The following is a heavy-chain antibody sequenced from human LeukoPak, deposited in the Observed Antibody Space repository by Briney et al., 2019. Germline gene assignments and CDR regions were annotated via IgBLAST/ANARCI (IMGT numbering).Heavy chain of an antibody. J-gene: IGHJ4*02. CDR3: ARRSPVGYNNFDL. CDR1: GGPISTYT. D-gene: IGHD5-18*01. Sequence: SETLSLTFCVPGGPISTYTWTWILEPPGRGQERIGHIYNRRTTNSNPSLKSHDAISVDTSKIQFSLNLRSVTAADTAVYYCARRSPVGYNNFDLWGQGTLVAVSS. V-gene: IGHV4-59*01. CDR2: IYNRRTT.